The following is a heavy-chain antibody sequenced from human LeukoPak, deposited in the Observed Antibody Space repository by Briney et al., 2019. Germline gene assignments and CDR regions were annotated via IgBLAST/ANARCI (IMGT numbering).Heavy chain of an antibody. CDR1: GFTFDDYA. V-gene: IGHV3-9*01. CDR2: ISWNSGSI. D-gene: IGHD4/OR15-4a*01. Sequence: PGGSLRLSCAASGFTFDDYAMHWVRQAPGKGLEWVSGISWNSGSIGYADSVKGRFTISRDNAKNSLYLQMNSLRAEDTAVYYCARGALTYYDYWGQGTLVAVSS. J-gene: IGHJ4*02. CDR3: ARGALTYYDY.